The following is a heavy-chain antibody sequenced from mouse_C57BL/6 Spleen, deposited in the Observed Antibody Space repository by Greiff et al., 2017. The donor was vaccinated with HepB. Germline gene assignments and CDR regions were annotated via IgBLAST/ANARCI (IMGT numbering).Heavy chain of an antibody. CDR3: ARYGSSPYYYAMDY. CDR2: INPNNGGT. D-gene: IGHD1-1*01. Sequence: EVQLQQSGPELVKPGASVKISCKASGYTFTDYYMNWVKQSHGKSLEWIGDINPNNGGTSYNQKFKGKATLTVDKSSSTSYMELRSLTSEDSAVDYCARYGSSPYYYAMDYWGQGTSVTVSS. CDR1: GYTFTDYY. V-gene: IGHV1-26*01. J-gene: IGHJ4*01.